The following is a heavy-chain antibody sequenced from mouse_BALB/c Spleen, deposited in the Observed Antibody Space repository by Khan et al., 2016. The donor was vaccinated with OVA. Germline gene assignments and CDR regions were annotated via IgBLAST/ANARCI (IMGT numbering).Heavy chain of an antibody. Sequence: QIQLVQSGPELKKPGETVKISCKASGYTFTNYGVNWVKQAPEKGLKWMGWINTNTGETTYGDDFKGRFAFSLETSASTAYLQINRLKNEDMAKYFCARSRAVLHCGGYFDVWGAGTTVTVSS. CDR3: ARSRAVLHCGGYFDV. J-gene: IGHJ1*01. V-gene: IGHV9-1*02. CDR1: GYTFTNYG. D-gene: IGHD3-3*01. CDR2: INTNTGET.